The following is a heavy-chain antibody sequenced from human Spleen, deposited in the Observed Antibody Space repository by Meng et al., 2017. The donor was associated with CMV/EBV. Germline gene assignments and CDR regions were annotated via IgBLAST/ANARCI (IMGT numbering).Heavy chain of an antibody. Sequence: ASVKVSCKASGYTFTSFGITWVRQAPGQGLEWMGWISAYNGNTNYAQKLQGRVTMTTDTSTSTAYMELRSLRSDDTAVYYCARHTDIVVVAATGGRWGQYYFDYWGQGTLVTVS. CDR2: ISAYNGNT. J-gene: IGHJ4*02. CDR1: GYTFTSFG. CDR3: ARHTDIVVVAATGGRWGQYYFDY. D-gene: IGHD2-15*01. V-gene: IGHV1-18*01.